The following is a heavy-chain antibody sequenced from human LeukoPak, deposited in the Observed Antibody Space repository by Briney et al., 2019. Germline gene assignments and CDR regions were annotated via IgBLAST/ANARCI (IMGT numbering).Heavy chain of an antibody. D-gene: IGHD5-24*01. V-gene: IGHV4-30-2*01. CDR3: ARQEMATIYNWFDP. Sequence: SQTLSLTCAVSGGSISSGGYSWGWIRQPRGKGLEWIGYIYHSGSTYYNPSLKSRVTISVDRSKNQFSLKLSSVTAADTAVYYCARQEMATIYNWFDPWGQGTLVTVSS. J-gene: IGHJ5*02. CDR2: IYHSGST. CDR1: GGSISSGGYS.